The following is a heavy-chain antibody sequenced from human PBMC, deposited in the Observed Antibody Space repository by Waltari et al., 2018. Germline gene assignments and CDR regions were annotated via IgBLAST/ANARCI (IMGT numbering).Heavy chain of an antibody. CDR2: IHHSGRN. J-gene: IGHJ6*03. V-gene: IGHV4-34*01. CDR3: ARAAPYYYYYMDV. Sequence: QVQLQQWGAGLLKPSETLSLPCAVYGGSFSGYYWRWIRQPPGTGLAWLGEIHHSGRNNYNKPSKKRVTITADTSKNQLSLKMSSVTAADTAVYYCARAAPYYYYYMDVWGKGTTVTISS. CDR1: GGSFSGYY.